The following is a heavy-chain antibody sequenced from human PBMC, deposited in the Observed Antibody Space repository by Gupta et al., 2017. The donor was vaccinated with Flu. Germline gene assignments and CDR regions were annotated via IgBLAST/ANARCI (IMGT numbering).Heavy chain of an antibody. Sequence: EVQLLESGGDLIQPGGSLRLPCAASGCTFSSYTMNWVRQAPGKGLEWVSAISGSGTNTYYADVGKGRFTIYRDNSRDTLDLQMNSLKAEDTAVYYCAQKAAEVVEATNFAYWGQGTLVTVSS. CDR3: AQKAAEVVEATNFAY. CDR1: GCTFSSYT. J-gene: IGHJ4*02. V-gene: IGHV3-23*01. CDR2: ISGSGTNT. D-gene: IGHD2-15*01.